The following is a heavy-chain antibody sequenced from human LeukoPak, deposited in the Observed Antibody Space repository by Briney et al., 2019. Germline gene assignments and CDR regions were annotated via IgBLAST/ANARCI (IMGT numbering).Heavy chain of an antibody. Sequence: ASVKVSCKASGYTFTGYHMHWVRQAPGQGLEWMGWINPNSGGTNYAQKFQGRVTMTRDTSISTAYMELSRLRSDDTAVYYCALILDDYGDYTVYWFDPWGQGTLVTVSS. D-gene: IGHD4-17*01. V-gene: IGHV1-2*02. CDR3: ALILDDYGDYTVYWFDP. CDR2: INPNSGGT. J-gene: IGHJ5*02. CDR1: GYTFTGYH.